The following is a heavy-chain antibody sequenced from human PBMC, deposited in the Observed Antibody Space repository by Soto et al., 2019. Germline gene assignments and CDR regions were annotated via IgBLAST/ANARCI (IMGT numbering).Heavy chain of an antibody. CDR2: IYYSGST. J-gene: IGHJ3*02. Sequence: SETLSLTCTVSGGSISSSSYYWGWIRQPPGKGLEWIGSIYYSGSTYYNPSLKSRVTISVDTSKNQFSLKLSSVTAADTAVYYCAGYAVTNAFDIWGQGTMGT. V-gene: IGHV4-39*01. CDR1: GGSISSSSYY. D-gene: IGHD4-17*01. CDR3: AGYAVTNAFDI.